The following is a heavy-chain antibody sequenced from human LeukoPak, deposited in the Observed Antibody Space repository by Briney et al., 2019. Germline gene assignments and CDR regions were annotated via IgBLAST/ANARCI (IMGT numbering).Heavy chain of an antibody. D-gene: IGHD3-22*01. CDR1: GFTFSSYG. CDR2: ISYDGSNK. Sequence: PGGSLRLSCAASGFTFSSYGMHWVRQAPGKGLEWEAVISYDGSNKYYADSVKGRFTISRDNSKNTLYLQMNSLRAEDTAVYYCAKPSYYYDSSGYLPDYWGQGTLVTVSS. V-gene: IGHV3-30*18. J-gene: IGHJ4*02. CDR3: AKPSYYYDSSGYLPDY.